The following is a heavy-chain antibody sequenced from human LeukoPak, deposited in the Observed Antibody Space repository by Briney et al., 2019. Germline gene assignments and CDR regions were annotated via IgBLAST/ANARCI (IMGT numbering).Heavy chain of an antibody. CDR3: AKSNGYGLIDY. J-gene: IGHJ4*02. Sequence: SETLSLTCTVSGHSISSGYYWGWIRQPPGKGLEWIGSIYHSGSTYYNPSLKSRVTISVDTSKNQFSLKLSSVTAADTAMYYCAKSNGYGLIDYWGQGTLVTVSS. CDR1: GHSISSGYY. D-gene: IGHD5-12*01. V-gene: IGHV4-38-2*02. CDR2: IYHSGST.